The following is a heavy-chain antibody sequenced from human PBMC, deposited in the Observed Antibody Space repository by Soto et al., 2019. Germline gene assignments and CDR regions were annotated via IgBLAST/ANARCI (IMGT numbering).Heavy chain of an antibody. D-gene: IGHD1-1*01. CDR1: GYTFTSCG. Sequence: QVHLVQSGAEVKKPGASVQVSCKASGYTFTSCGITWVRQVPGQGLEWMGWISAHNGNTDYAQKLQGRVIVTRDTSTSTAYMELRSLISDDTAVYYCARGRYGDYWGKGALVTVSS. CDR3: ARGRYGDY. J-gene: IGHJ4*02. V-gene: IGHV1-18*01. CDR2: ISAHNGNT.